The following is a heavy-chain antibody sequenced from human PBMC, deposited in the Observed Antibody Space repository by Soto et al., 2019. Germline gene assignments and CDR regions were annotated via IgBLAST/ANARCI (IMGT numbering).Heavy chain of an antibody. J-gene: IGHJ5*02. Sequence: SVKVSCKASGGTFSSYAISWVRQAPGQGXEWMGGIIPIFGTANYAQKFQGRVTITADESTSTAYMELSSLRSEDTAVYYCARKYCSGGSCYNPHRFDPWGQGTLVTVSS. CDR1: GGTFSSYA. CDR3: ARKYCSGGSCYNPHRFDP. D-gene: IGHD2-15*01. CDR2: IIPIFGTA. V-gene: IGHV1-69*13.